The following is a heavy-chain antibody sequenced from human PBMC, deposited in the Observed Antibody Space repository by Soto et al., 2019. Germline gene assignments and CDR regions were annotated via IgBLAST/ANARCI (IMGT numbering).Heavy chain of an antibody. CDR2: ISWNSGSI. V-gene: IGHV3-9*01. CDR3: AKDSGYDKGLDY. J-gene: IGHJ4*02. CDR1: GFTFDDYA. Sequence: EVQLVESGGGLVQPGRSLRLSCAASGFTFDDYAMRWVRQAPGKGLEWVSGISWNSGSIGYADSVKGRFTISRDNAKNSLYLQMNSLRAEDTALYYCAKDSGYDKGLDYWGQGTLVTVSS. D-gene: IGHD5-12*01.